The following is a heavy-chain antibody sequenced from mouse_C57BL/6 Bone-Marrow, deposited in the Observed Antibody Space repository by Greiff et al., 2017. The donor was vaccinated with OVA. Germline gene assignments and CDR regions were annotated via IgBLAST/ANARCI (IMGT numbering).Heavy chain of an antibody. CDR3: ARGVATDWYFDV. J-gene: IGHJ1*03. CDR2: ISNGGGST. D-gene: IGHD1-1*02. Sequence: VQLKESGGGLVQPGGSLKLSCAASGFTFSDYYMYWVRQTPEKRLEFVAYISNGGGSTYYPDTVKGRFTISRDNAKNTLYLQMSRLKSEDTAMYYCARGVATDWYFDVWGTGTTVTVSS. CDR1: GFTFSDYY. V-gene: IGHV5-12*01.